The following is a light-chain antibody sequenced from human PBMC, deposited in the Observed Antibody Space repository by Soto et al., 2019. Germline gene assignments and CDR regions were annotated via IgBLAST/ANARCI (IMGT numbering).Light chain of an antibody. J-gene: IGKJ5*01. Sequence: ETVMTQSPATLSVSPGERVTLSCRASQSVSSYLAWYQRKPGQAPRLLIYGASTRATGIPARFSGSGSGTEFTLTISSLQSEDFAIYYCHQYNNWPPYTFGQGTRLEIK. CDR1: QSVSSY. V-gene: IGKV3-15*01. CDR2: GAS. CDR3: HQYNNWPPYT.